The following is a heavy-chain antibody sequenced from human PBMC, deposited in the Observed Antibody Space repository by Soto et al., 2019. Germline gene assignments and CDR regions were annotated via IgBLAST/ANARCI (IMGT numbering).Heavy chain of an antibody. D-gene: IGHD3-10*01. Sequence: PGGSLRLSCAASGFTFSSYAMHWVRQAPGKGLEYVSAISSNGGSTYYANSVKGRFTISRDNSKNTLYLQMGSLRAEDMAVYYCAKFFSGSFPTPFDCWGQGTPVTVSS. J-gene: IGHJ4*02. CDR2: ISSNGGST. CDR1: GFTFSSYA. CDR3: AKFFSGSFPTPFDC. V-gene: IGHV3-64*01.